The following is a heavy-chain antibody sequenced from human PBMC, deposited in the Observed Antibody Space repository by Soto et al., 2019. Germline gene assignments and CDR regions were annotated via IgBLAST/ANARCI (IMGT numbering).Heavy chain of an antibody. CDR1: GASISSGDYY. CDR2: VKHSGSS. D-gene: IGHD2-15*01. Sequence: SETLSLTCIVSGASISSGDYYWSWIRQPPGRGLEWLGFVKHSGSSYYNPSLRSRITISVDTSKNQFSLKLNSVTDADTAVYYCASRTTSMVDWFDPWGQGTLVTVSS. V-gene: IGHV4-30-4*01. J-gene: IGHJ5*02. CDR3: ASRTTSMVDWFDP.